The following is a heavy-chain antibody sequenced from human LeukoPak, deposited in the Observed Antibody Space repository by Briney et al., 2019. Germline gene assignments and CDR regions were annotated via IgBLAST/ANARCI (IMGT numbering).Heavy chain of an antibody. CDR2: IRYDGSNK. CDR3: AKDYGSGTYYAPSSSDY. Sequence: GGSLRLSCAASGFTFSSCGMHWVRQAPGKGLAWVAFIRYDGSNKYYADSVKGRFTISRDNSKNILYLQMDSLRAEDTAIYFCAKDYGSGTYYAPSSSDYWGQGTLVTVSS. D-gene: IGHD3-10*01. J-gene: IGHJ4*02. V-gene: IGHV3-30*02. CDR1: GFTFSSCG.